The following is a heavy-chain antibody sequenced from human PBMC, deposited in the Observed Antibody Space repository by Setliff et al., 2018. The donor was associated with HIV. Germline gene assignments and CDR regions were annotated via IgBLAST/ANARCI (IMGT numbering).Heavy chain of an antibody. CDR1: GGSFSGYY. CDR3: ARRSYYCARGRIAYGDYFQ. D-gene: IGHD4-17*01. CDR2: ISHSGST. J-gene: IGHJ4*02. V-gene: IGHV4-34*01. Sequence: PSETLSLTCAVYGGSFSGYYWSWIRQPPGKGLEWIAEISHSGSTNYDPSLKSRVTISEDTSKNQFSLKLSSVTAADTAVYYCARRSYYCARGRIAYGDYFQWGQGTLVTAPQ.